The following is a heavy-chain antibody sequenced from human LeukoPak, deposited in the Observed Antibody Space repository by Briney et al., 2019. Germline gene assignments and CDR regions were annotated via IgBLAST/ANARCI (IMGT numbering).Heavy chain of an antibody. Sequence: GGSLRLSCVASGLTFSSYGMHWVRQAPGKGLEWVAVIWYGGSNKYYADSVKGRFTISRDNSKNTLYLQMNSLRAEDTAVYYCATSIAVAGIDYWGQGTLVTVSS. J-gene: IGHJ4*02. CDR1: GLTFSSYG. CDR2: IWYGGSNK. V-gene: IGHV3-30*02. CDR3: ATSIAVAGIDY. D-gene: IGHD6-19*01.